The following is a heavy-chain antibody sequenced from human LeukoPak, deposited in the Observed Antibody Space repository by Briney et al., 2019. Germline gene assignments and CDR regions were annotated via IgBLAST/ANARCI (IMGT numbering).Heavy chain of an antibody. CDR1: GGSISSSNW. J-gene: IGHJ4*02. CDR3: ASLIKVGATELDY. D-gene: IGHD1-26*01. CDR2: IYHSGST. V-gene: IGHV4-4*02. Sequence: SETLSLTCAVSGGSISSSNWWSWVRQPPGKGLEWIGVIYHSGSTNYNPSLKSRVTISVDKSKNQFSLKLSSVTAADTAVYYCASLIKVGATELDYWGQGTLVTVSS.